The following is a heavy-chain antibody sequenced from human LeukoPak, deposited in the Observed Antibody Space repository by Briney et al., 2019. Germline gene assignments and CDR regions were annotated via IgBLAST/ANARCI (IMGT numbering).Heavy chain of an antibody. D-gene: IGHD4-11*01. CDR2: IYYSGST. CDR3: ARPRNPVTTLLHAFDI. V-gene: IGHV4-39*01. CDR1: GGSISSSSYY. J-gene: IGHJ3*02. Sequence: PSETLSLTCTVSGGSISSSSYYWGWIRQPPGKGLEWIGSIYYSGSTYYNPSLKSRVTISVDTSKNQFSLKLSSVTAADTAVYYCARPRNPVTTLLHAFDIWGQGTMVTVSS.